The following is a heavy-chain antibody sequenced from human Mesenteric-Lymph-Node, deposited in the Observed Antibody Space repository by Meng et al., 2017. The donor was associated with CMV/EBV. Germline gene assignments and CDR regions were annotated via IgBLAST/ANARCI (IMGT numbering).Heavy chain of an antibody. CDR2: ISAYNGNT. V-gene: IGHV1-18*01. CDR3: ARGRRERFTAGGWFDP. CDR1: YTFTSYG. D-gene: IGHD1-1*01. J-gene: IGHJ5*02. Sequence: YTFTSYGITWVRQAPGQGLEWVGWISAYNGNTNYAQKLQGRVTMTRDTFTTTAFMELRSLTSDDTAVYYCARGRRERFTAGGWFDPWGQGTLVTVSS.